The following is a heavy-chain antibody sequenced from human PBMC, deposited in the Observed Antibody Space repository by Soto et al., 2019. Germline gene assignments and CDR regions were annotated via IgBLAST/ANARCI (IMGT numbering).Heavy chain of an antibody. J-gene: IGHJ4*02. D-gene: IGHD2-21*02. V-gene: IGHV3-66*01. Sequence: EVQLVESGGGLVQSGGSLRLSCAVSGFTVSTNYMNWVRQAPGKGLEWVSLIYSGGGASYADSVKGSFTGTRDNSNTTVHLQMNSLRGDDTAVYDCARDPLGGGDCPFDYWVQGPLVTVSS. CDR1: GFTVSTNY. CDR3: ARDPLGGGDCPFDY. CDR2: IYSGGGA.